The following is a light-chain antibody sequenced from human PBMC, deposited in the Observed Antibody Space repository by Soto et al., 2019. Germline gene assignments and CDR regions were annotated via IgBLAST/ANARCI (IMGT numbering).Light chain of an antibody. CDR1: QSVSTN. J-gene: IGKJ3*01. Sequence: ETVMTQSPATLSVSPGERATLSCRASQSVSTNLAWYQQRPGQSPRLLIYGASTRATGIPARISGSGSGTEFTLTISSLQSEDFAVYYCQQYNKWPLFTFGPGTRVDIK. CDR2: GAS. CDR3: QQYNKWPLFT. V-gene: IGKV3-15*01.